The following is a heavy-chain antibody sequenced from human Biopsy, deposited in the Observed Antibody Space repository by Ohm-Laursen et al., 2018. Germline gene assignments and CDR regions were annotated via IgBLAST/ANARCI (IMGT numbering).Heavy chain of an antibody. CDR1: GYTFTSYD. J-gene: IGHJ5*02. D-gene: IGHD1-7*01. CDR3: GRAVRNQLLTDP. Sequence: GASVKVSCKASGYTFTSYDITWGRQASGQGPEWIGWLNPASGNSNFGHKFRGRATVTSDTSISTAYMELSGLTSDDTTTYYCGRAVRNQLLTDPWGQGTLVTVTS. CDR2: LNPASGNS. V-gene: IGHV1-8*01.